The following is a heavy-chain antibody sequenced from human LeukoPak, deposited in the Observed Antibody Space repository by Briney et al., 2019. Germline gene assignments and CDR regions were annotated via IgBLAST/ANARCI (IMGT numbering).Heavy chain of an antibody. D-gene: IGHD6-19*01. V-gene: IGHV1-69*13. Sequence: AASVKVSCKASGCTFSSYAISWVRQAPGQGLEWMVGIIPIFGTANYAQKFQGRVTITADESTSTAYMELSSLRSEDTAVYYCARHSGWYVFDYWGQGTLVSVSS. CDR3: ARHSGWYVFDY. CDR2: IIPIFGTA. J-gene: IGHJ4*02. CDR1: GCTFSSYA.